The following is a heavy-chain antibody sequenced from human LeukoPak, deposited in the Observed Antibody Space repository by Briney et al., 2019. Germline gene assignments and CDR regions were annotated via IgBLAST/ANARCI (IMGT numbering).Heavy chain of an antibody. D-gene: IGHD4-17*01. V-gene: IGHV4-39*02. CDR3: ARDGGYGDPRYYFDY. CDR2: IYYSGST. J-gene: IGHJ4*02. CDR1: GGSISSSSYY. Sequence: SETLSLTCTVSGGSISSSSYYWGWIRQPPGKGLKWIGNIYYSGSTYYNPSLTSRVTISVDTSKNQFSLNLSSVTAADTAVYYCARDGGYGDPRYYFDYWGQGTLVTVSS.